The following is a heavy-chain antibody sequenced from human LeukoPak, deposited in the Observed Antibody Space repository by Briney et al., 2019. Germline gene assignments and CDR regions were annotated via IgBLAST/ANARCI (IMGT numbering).Heavy chain of an antibody. CDR3: AKDQGSSWYPDAFDI. CDR1: GFTFSSYS. Sequence: GGSLRLSCAASGFTFSSYSMNWVRQAPGKGLEWVSSISSSSSYIYYADSVKGRFTISRDNAQNSLYLQMNSLRAEDTAVYYCAKDQGSSWYPDAFDIWGQGTMVTVSS. J-gene: IGHJ3*02. CDR2: ISSSSSYI. D-gene: IGHD6-13*01. V-gene: IGHV3-21*01.